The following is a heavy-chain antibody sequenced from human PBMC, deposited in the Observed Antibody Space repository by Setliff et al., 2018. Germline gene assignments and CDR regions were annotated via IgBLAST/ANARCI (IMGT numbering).Heavy chain of an antibody. Sequence: GASVKVSCKLSGKTLTELSIHWVRQAPGKGLEWMGGTIPLFGTTDYAQKFHGRVTIITDESTSTAYMELSSLTSDDTAVYYCAREGVDTRSSTDYRYYMDVWGRGTTVTVSS. CDR2: TIPLFGTT. CDR1: GKTLTELS. J-gene: IGHJ6*03. D-gene: IGHD5-18*01. V-gene: IGHV1-69*05. CDR3: AREGVDTRSSTDYRYYMDV.